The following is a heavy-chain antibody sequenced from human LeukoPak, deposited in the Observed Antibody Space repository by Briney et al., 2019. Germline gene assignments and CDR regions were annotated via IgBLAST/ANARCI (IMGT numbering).Heavy chain of an antibody. V-gene: IGHV3-7*01. CDR3: VRGPYALF. J-gene: IGHJ4*02. CDR2: IKQDGTEK. D-gene: IGHD2-2*01. CDR1: GFTFSDYY. Sequence: GGSLRLSCAASGFTFSDYYMSWIRQAPGKGLEWVANIKQDGTEKNYVDSVKGRFTISRDNARSSLSLQMNSLRAEDTAVYYCVRGPYALFWGQGTLVSVSS.